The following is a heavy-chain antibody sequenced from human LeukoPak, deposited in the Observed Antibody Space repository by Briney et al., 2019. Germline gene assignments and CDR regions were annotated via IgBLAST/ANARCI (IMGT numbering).Heavy chain of an antibody. CDR3: AGLFVSIFGALIIPYYFDY. CDR1: GYSFTKYW. D-gene: IGHD3-3*01. J-gene: IGHJ4*02. CDR2: IYPGDSDT. V-gene: IGHV5-51*01. Sequence: GESLKISCKGSGYSFTKYWIGWVRQMPGKGLEWMGIIYPGDSDTRYSPSFQGQVTISADSSISTAYLQWSSLKASDTAMYYCAGLFVSIFGALIIPYYFDYWGQGTLVTVPS.